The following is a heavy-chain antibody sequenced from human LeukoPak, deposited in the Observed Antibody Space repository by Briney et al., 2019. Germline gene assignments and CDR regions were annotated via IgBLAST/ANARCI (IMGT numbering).Heavy chain of an antibody. CDR1: GFTFSSYW. CDR3: AIMSYGDVGGY. V-gene: IGHV3-33*08. CDR2: IWYDGSNK. D-gene: IGHD4-17*01. Sequence: GGSLRLSCAASGFTFSSYWMSWVRQAPGKGLEWVAVIWYDGSNKYYADSVKGRFTISRDNSKNTLYLQMNSLRAEDTAVYYCAIMSYGDVGGYWGQGTLVTVYS. J-gene: IGHJ4*02.